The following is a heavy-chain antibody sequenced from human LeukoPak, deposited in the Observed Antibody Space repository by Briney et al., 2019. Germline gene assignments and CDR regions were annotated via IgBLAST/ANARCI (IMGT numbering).Heavy chain of an antibody. CDR3: AKSRSCADVRAYNPPMDF. CDR1: GFTFSSYA. D-gene: IGHD1-1*01. CDR2: ISYDGSNK. J-gene: IGHJ6*02. Sequence: GGSLRLSCASSGFTFSSYAKSWVRQAPGKGLEWVAVISYDGSNKYYTDSVKGRFTISRDNSKNTLCLQMNSLRAELTCVYYRAKSRSCADVRAYNPPMDFWGQGTRV. V-gene: IGHV3-30*18.